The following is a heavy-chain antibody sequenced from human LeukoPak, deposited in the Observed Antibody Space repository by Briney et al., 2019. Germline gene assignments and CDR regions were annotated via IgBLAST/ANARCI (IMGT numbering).Heavy chain of an antibody. V-gene: IGHV1-46*01. CDR3: ARDEGPPRYNWNYGVPDY. CDR1: GYTFTSYY. J-gene: IGHJ4*02. D-gene: IGHD1-7*01. CDR2: INASGGST. Sequence: ASVKVSCKASGYTFTSYYMHWMRQAPGQGLEWMGIINASGGSTSYAQKFQGRVTMTRDTSTNTFYMELSSLRSEDTAVYYCARDEGPPRYNWNYGVPDYWGQRTLVTVSS.